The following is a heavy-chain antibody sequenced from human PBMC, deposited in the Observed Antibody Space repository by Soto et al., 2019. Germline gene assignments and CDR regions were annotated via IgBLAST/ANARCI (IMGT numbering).Heavy chain of an antibody. CDR2: IYHSGST. J-gene: IGHJ5*02. CDR1: GGSISSGGYS. V-gene: IGHV4-30-2*01. Sequence: TSETLCPTCAVSGGSISSGGYSWSWIRQPPGKGLEWIGYIYHSGSTYYNPSLKSRVTISVDRSKNQFSLKLSSVTAADTAVYYCARVPYPWGQGTLVTVSS. CDR3: ARVPYP.